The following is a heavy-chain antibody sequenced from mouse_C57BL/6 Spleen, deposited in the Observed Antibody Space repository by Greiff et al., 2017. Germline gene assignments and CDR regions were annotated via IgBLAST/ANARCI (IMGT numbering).Heavy chain of an antibody. J-gene: IGHJ1*03. D-gene: IGHD2-4*01. Sequence: VQLQQPGAELVMPGASVKLSCKASGYTFTSYWMHWVKQRPGQGLEWIGEIDPSDSYTNYNQKFKGKSTLTVDKSSSTAYRQLSSLTSEDSAVYYCARSGDYRYFDVWGTGTTVTVSS. CDR1: GYTFTSYW. CDR2: IDPSDSYT. CDR3: ARSGDYRYFDV. V-gene: IGHV1-69*01.